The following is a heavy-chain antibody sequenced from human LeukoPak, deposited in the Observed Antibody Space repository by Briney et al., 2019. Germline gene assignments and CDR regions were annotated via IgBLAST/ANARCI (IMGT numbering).Heavy chain of an antibody. CDR1: GFTFDDYA. Sequence: GGSLRLSCAASGFTFDDYAMHWVRQAPGKGLEWVSGISWNSGSIVYADSVKGRFTISRDNAKNSLYLQMDSLRAEDTALYYCAKAHGYSSSWYGSWGQGTLVTVSS. CDR2: ISWNSGSI. V-gene: IGHV3-9*01. CDR3: AKAHGYSSSWYGS. D-gene: IGHD6-13*01. J-gene: IGHJ5*02.